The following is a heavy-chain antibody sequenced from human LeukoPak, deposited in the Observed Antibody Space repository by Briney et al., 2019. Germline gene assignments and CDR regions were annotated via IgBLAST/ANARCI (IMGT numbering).Heavy chain of an antibody. CDR2: ISAYNGNT. J-gene: IGHJ3*02. Sequence: WVSVKVSCKASGYTFTSYGISWVRQAPGQGLEWMGWISAYNGNTNYAQKLQGRVTMTRDMSTSTVYMELSSLRSEDTAVYYCARDGFGVVIKDAFDIWGQGTMVTVSS. V-gene: IGHV1-18*01. CDR3: ARDGFGVVIKDAFDI. CDR1: GYTFTSYG. D-gene: IGHD3-3*01.